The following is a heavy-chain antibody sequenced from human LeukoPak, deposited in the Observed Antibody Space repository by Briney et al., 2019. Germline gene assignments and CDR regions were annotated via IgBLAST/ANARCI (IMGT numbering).Heavy chain of an antibody. CDR3: ARVSTPPGPTFGELYLFGFDY. D-gene: IGHD3-10*01. Sequence: PSETLSLTCAVYGGSFSGYYWSWIRQPPGKGLEWIGEINHSGSTNYNPSLKSRVTISVDTSKNQFSLKLSSVTAADTAVYYCARVSTPPGPTFGELYLFGFDYWGQGTLVTVSS. CDR1: GGSFSGYY. J-gene: IGHJ4*02. V-gene: IGHV4-34*01. CDR2: INHSGST.